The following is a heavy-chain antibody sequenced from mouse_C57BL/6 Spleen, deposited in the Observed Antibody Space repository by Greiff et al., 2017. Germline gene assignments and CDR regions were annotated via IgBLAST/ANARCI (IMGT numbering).Heavy chain of an antibody. Sequence: QVQLQQSGAELMKPGASVKLSCKATGYTFTGYWIEWVKQRPGPGLEWIGEILPGSGSTNYNAKFKGKATFTADTSSTTAYMQLSILSTEDSAIYYCARKRITTVGYFDVWGTGTTVTVSS. V-gene: IGHV1-9*01. CDR2: ILPGSGST. CDR1: GYTFTGYW. D-gene: IGHD1-1*01. J-gene: IGHJ1*03. CDR3: ARKRITTVGYFDV.